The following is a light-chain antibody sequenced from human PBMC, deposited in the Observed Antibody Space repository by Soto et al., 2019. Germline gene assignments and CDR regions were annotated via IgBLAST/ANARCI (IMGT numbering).Light chain of an antibody. CDR2: KDS. J-gene: IGLJ2*01. CDR3: YSAADNXVV. CDR1: VLAKKY. V-gene: IGLV3-27*01. Sequence: SYELTQPSSVSVSPGQTARITCSGDVLAKKYARWFQQKPGQAPVLVIYKDSERPSGIPERFSGSSSGTTVTLTISGAQVEDEADYYCYSAADNXVVXXXGTKLXXL.